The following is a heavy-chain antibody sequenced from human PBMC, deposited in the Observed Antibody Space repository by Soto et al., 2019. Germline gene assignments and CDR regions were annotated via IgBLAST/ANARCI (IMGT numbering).Heavy chain of an antibody. J-gene: IGHJ1*01. CDR3: AKGVQGAAGTAQH. V-gene: IGHV3-30*18. CDR2: ISYDGSNK. Sequence: QVQLVESGGGVVQPGRSLRLSCAASGFTFSSYGMHWVRQAPGKGLEWVAVISYDGSNKYYADSVKGRFTISRDNSKNTLYLQTNSLRAEDTAVYYCAKGVQGAAGTAQHWGQGTLVTVSS. CDR1: GFTFSSYG. D-gene: IGHD6-13*01.